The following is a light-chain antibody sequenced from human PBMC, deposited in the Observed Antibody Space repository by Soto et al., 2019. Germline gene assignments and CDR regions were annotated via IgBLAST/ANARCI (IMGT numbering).Light chain of an antibody. CDR3: QQFNSYPT. CDR1: QGISSA. J-gene: IGKJ5*01. Sequence: AIQLTQSPSSLSASVGDRVTITCRTSQGISSALAWYQQKPGKAPKLLIYDASSLESGVPSRFSGSGSGTYVALTVSSLQPEDFATYYCQQFNSYPTVGQGTRLEIK. CDR2: DAS. V-gene: IGKV1-13*02.